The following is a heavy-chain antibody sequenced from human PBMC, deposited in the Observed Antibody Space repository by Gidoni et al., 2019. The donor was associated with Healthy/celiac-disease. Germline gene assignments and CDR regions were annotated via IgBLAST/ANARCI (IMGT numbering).Heavy chain of an antibody. CDR1: VGSFSGYY. D-gene: IGHD6-13*01. CDR3: ARARGVSSWFDP. V-gene: IGHV4-34*01. CDR2: INHSGST. Sequence: VPLQQWGAVLLPPSETLSLTCAVYVGSFSGYYWSWIRQPPWKGLAWIGEINHSGSTNYNPSLKSRVTISVDTYKNQVSRKLSSVTGADTAVYYCARARGVSSWFDPWGQGTLVTVSS. J-gene: IGHJ5*02.